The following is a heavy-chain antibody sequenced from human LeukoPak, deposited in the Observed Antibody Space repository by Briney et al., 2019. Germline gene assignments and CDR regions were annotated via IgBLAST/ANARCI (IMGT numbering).Heavy chain of an antibody. CDR2: IYHSGST. CDR3: ARVTISSWYGLYFDY. V-gene: IGHV4-30-2*01. D-gene: IGHD6-13*01. Sequence: PSETLSLTCAVSGGSISSGGYSWSWIRQPPGKGLEWIGYIYHSGSTYYNPSLKSRVTISVDRSKNQFSLKLSSVTAADTAVYYCARVTISSWYGLYFDYWGQGTLVTVSS. J-gene: IGHJ4*02. CDR1: GGSISSGGYS.